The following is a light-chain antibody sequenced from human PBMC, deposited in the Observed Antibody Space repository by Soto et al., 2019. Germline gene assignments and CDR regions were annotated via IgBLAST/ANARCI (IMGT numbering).Light chain of an antibody. CDR3: QQYNNWPPIT. V-gene: IGKV3D-15*01. CDR2: AAS. CDR1: QTVSSS. J-gene: IGKJ5*01. Sequence: EIVLTQSPGTLSLSPGERATLSCRASQTVSSSFLAWYQQTPGQAPRLLIYAASSRATGIPARFSGSGSGAEFTLTISSPQSEDFAVYYCQQYNNWPPITFGQGTRLEIK.